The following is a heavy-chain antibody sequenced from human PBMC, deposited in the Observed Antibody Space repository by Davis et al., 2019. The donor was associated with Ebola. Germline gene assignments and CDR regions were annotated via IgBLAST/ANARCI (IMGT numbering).Heavy chain of an antibody. CDR2: IIGSGGST. J-gene: IGHJ6*02. Sequence: GESLNISCAASGFTFSSYAMTWVRQAPVKGLEWVSAIIGSGGSTYYADSVKGRFTISRDNSKNTLYLQMNSLGAEDTAVYYCAKREVVVVPAAAVSYYYYGMDVWGQGTTVTVSS. D-gene: IGHD2-2*01. CDR3: AKREVVVVPAAAVSYYYYGMDV. V-gene: IGHV3-23*01. CDR1: GFTFSSYA.